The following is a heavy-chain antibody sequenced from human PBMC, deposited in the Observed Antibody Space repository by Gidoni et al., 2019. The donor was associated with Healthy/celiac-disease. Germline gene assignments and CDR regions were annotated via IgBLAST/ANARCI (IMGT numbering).Heavy chain of an antibody. CDR1: GFTFSRYA. D-gene: IGHD2-8*02. J-gene: IGHJ4*02. Sequence: EVQLLESGGGLLQPGGSLRLSCAASGFTFSRYAMSWVRQAPGKGLEWVSAISGSGGRTYYADSVKGRFTIYRDNAKNTLYLQMNSLRAEDTAVYYCAKDFCRRCTGNYFDYWGQGTLVTVSS. CDR3: AKDFCRRCTGNYFDY. CDR2: ISGSGGRT. V-gene: IGHV3-23*01.